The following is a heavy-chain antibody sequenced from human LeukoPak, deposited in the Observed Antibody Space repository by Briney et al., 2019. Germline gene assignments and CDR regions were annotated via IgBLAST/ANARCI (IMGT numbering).Heavy chain of an antibody. CDR2: INPSGGST. J-gene: IGHJ6*03. CDR1: GYTFTSYY. Sequence: GASVKVSCKASGYTFTSYYMHWVRQAPGQGLEWMGVINPSGGSTSYAQKFQGRVTMTRDMSTSTVYMELSSLRSEDTAVYYCARGADGYNDQDYYYYYYMDVWGKGTTVTVSS. D-gene: IGHD5-24*01. CDR3: ARGADGYNDQDYYYYYYMDV. V-gene: IGHV1-46*01.